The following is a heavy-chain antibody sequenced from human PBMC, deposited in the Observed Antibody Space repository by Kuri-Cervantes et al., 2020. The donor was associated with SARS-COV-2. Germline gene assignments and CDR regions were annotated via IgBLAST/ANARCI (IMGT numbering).Heavy chain of an antibody. Sequence: ASVKVSCKASGYTFTSYGISWVRQAPGQGLEWMGWISAYNGNTNYAQKLQGRATMTTDTSTSTAYMELRSLRSDDTAVYYCARDGGTYYDFWSGYHGRGMDVWGQGTTVTVSS. D-gene: IGHD3-3*01. CDR2: ISAYNGNT. CDR3: ARDGGTYYDFWSGYHGRGMDV. CDR1: GYTFTSYG. V-gene: IGHV1-18*04. J-gene: IGHJ6*02.